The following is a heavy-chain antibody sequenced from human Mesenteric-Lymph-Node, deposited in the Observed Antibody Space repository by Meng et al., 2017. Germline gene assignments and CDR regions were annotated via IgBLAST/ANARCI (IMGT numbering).Heavy chain of an antibody. D-gene: IGHD3-9*01. CDR2: INPNSGGT. V-gene: IGHV1-2*02. CDR1: GYTFTGYY. CDR3: ARDLVPPGDILTGYYFYWYFDL. Sequence: ASVKVSCKASGYTFTGYYMHWVRQAPGQGLEWMGWINPNSGGTNYAQKFQGRVTMTRDTSISTAYMELSRLRSDDTAVYYCARDLVPPGDILTGYYFYWYFDLWGRGTLVTVSS. J-gene: IGHJ2*01.